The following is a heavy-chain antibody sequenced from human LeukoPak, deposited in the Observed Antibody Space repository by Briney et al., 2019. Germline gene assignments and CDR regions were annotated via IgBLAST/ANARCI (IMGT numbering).Heavy chain of an antibody. Sequence: KTGGSLRLSCAASGFIFSNSWMIWVRQAPGKGLEWVGHIKSKTDGGTTDYAAPVKGRFTISRDDSTSTLYLEMNSLETEDTALYYCTAPRGPRNGYYLSDYWGQGTLVTVSS. D-gene: IGHD3-22*01. V-gene: IGHV3-15*01. CDR2: IKSKTDGGTT. CDR1: GFIFSNSW. CDR3: TAPRGPRNGYYLSDY. J-gene: IGHJ4*02.